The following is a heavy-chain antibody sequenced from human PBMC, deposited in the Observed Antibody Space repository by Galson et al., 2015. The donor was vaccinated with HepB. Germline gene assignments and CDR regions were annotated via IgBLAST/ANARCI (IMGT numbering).Heavy chain of an antibody. CDR1: GFTFSSYS. Sequence: LRLSCAASGFTFSSYSMNWVRQAPGKGLEWVSYISSSSSTIYYADSVKGRFTISRDNAKNSLYLQMNSLRDEDTAVYYCARWFSSSWYSGFDYWGQGTLVTVSS. J-gene: IGHJ4*02. CDR3: ARWFSSSWYSGFDY. D-gene: IGHD6-13*01. CDR2: ISSSSSTI. V-gene: IGHV3-48*02.